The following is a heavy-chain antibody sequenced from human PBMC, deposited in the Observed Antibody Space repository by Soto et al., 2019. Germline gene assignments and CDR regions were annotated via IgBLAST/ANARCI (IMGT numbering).Heavy chain of an antibody. D-gene: IGHD3-22*01. Sequence: LRLSCAASGFTFSLYSMIWVRQAPGKGLEWVAPITSSSSYIYYEDSLKGRFTISRDNAKNSLFLQLDSLRAEDTAVYFCVRARSTDSRPDYWGQGTLVTVSS. CDR3: VRARSTDSRPDY. CDR1: GFTFSLYS. J-gene: IGHJ4*02. V-gene: IGHV3-21*01. CDR2: ITSSSSYI.